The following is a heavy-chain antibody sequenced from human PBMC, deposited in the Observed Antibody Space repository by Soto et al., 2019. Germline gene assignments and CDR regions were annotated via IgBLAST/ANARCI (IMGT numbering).Heavy chain of an antibody. CDR1: GGSMSSSSYY. J-gene: IGHJ4*02. V-gene: IGHV4-39*01. CDR2: MYFSGFYSGST. Sequence: SETLSLTCTVSGGSMSSSSYYWGWIRQPPGKGLEWIANMYFSGFYSGSTSYNPSLKSRVTISVDTSKNQFSLQVSSVTAAGTAVYYCARGFDILTFGFCLDYWGQGTQVTVSS. D-gene: IGHD3-9*01. CDR3: ARGFDILTFGFCLDY.